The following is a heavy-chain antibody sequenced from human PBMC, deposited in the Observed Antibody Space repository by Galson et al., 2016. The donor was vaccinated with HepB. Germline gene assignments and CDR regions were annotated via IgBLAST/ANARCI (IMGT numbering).Heavy chain of an antibody. J-gene: IGHJ4*02. Sequence: SLRLSCAASGFTFSTYAMHWFRQAPGKGLEWVAVISYDGSNRYYADSVKGRFTISRDNSKNTLYLQMNSLRPEDTAVYYCASVENFDYWGQGTLVTVSS. D-gene: IGHD5-24*01. CDR1: GFTFSTYA. CDR2: ISYDGSNR. V-gene: IGHV3-30-3*01. CDR3: ASVENFDY.